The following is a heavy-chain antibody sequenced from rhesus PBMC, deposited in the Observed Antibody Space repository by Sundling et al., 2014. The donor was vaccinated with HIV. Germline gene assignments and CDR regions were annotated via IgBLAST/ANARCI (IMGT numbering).Heavy chain of an antibody. V-gene: IGHV4-76*01. CDR2: IYSSIGNT. CDR3: ARGSTYSGSWSRFDY. J-gene: IGHJ4*01. D-gene: IGHD6-25*01. CDR1: GGSISGGYG. Sequence: QVQLQESGPGLLKPSETLSLTCAVSGGSISGGYGWGWIRQPPGKGLEWIGSIYSSIGNTYYNPSLKSRVTISTDTSKNQFSLKLSSVTAADTAVYYCARGSTYSGSWSRFDYWGQGVLVTDSS.